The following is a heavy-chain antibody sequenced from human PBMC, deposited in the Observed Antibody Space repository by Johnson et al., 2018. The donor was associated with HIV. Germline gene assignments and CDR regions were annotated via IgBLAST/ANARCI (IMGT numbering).Heavy chain of an antibody. J-gene: IGHJ3*02. Sequence: VQLVESGGGVVQPGRSLRLSCAASGFTFSNYAMHWVRQAPGKGLEWVALISHDGSNRYYADSVKGRFTISRDNSKNTLYLQMNSLRVEDTAVYYCAKDIRLVSAYYDILSGTSFDAFDIWGQGTMVTVSS. CDR3: AKDIRLVSAYYDILSGTSFDAFDI. CDR1: GFTFSNYA. CDR2: ISHDGSNR. D-gene: IGHD3-9*01. V-gene: IGHV3-30*18.